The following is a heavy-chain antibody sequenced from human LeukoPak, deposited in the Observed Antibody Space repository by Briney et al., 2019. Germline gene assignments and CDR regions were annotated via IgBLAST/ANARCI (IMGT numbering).Heavy chain of an antibody. J-gene: IGHJ3*02. CDR2: INPNSGGT. Sequence: ASVKVSCKASGYIFTGYYMHWVRQAPGQGLEWMGRINPNSGGTNYAQKFQGRVTMTRDTSISTAYMELSRLRSDDTAVHYCASPHYYDSSGYFDIWGQGTMVTVSS. V-gene: IGHV1-2*06. CDR3: ASPHYYDSSGYFDI. CDR1: GYIFTGYY. D-gene: IGHD3-22*01.